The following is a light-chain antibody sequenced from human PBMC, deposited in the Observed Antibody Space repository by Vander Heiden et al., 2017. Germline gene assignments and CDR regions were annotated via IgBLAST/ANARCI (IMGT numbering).Light chain of an antibody. Sequence: SVLTLPPSVSGAPGPRVTITCTGSSSNSGAGYEVHWYQQLPGTAPKLLIYDNSNRPSGVPDRFSGSKSGTSASLAITGLQAEDEADYYCQSYDSSLSGWVFGGGTKLTVL. CDR1: SSNSGAGYE. CDR3: QSYDSSLSGWV. J-gene: IGLJ3*02. V-gene: IGLV1-40*01. CDR2: DNS.